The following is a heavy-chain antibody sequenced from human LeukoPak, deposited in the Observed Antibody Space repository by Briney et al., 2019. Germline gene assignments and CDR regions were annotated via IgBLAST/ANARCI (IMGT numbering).Heavy chain of an antibody. V-gene: IGHV3-48*01. J-gene: IGHJ4*02. D-gene: IGHD3-22*01. CDR3: AKVAYYYDSSNGY. CDR2: ISSSSSTI. Sequence: GGSLRLSCAASGFTFSSYSMNWVRQAPGKGLEWVSYISSSSSTIYYADSVKGRFTISRDNSKNTLYLQMNSLRAEDTAVYYCAKVAYYYDSSNGYWGQGTLVTVSS. CDR1: GFTFSSYS.